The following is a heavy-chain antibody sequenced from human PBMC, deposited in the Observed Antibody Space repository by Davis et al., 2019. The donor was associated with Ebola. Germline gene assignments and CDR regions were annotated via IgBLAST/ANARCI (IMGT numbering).Heavy chain of an antibody. CDR3: ARDRGFLEWLLRNWGFDY. Sequence: GGSLRLSCTASGLTFSSYGMHWVRQAPGKGLEWVSAISGSGSTIYYADSVKGRFTISRDNAKNSLYLQMNSLRAEDTAVYYCARDRGFLEWLLRNWGFDYWGQGTLVTVSS. J-gene: IGHJ4*02. D-gene: IGHD3-3*01. CDR2: ISGSGSTI. V-gene: IGHV3-21*04. CDR1: GLTFSSYG.